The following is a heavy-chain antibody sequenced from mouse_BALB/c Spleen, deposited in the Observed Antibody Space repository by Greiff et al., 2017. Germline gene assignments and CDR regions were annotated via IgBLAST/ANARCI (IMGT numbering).Heavy chain of an antibody. J-gene: IGHJ2*01. CDR3: ARSGNWDY. V-gene: IGHV5-17*02. Sequence: EVQRVESGGGLVQPGGSRKLSCAASGFTFSSFGMHWVRQAPEKGLEWVAYISSGSSTIYYADTVKGRFTISRDNPKNTLFLQMTSLRSEDTAMYYCARSGNWDYWGQGTTLTVSS. CDR1: GFTFSSFG. CDR2: ISSGSSTI. D-gene: IGHD4-1*01.